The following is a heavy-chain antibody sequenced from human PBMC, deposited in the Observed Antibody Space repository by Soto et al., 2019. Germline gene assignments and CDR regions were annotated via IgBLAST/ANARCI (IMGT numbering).Heavy chain of an antibody. V-gene: IGHV4-39*01. CDR2: IYYSGST. D-gene: IGHD2-15*01. CDR3: ARTRYCSGGSCYRIPDY. J-gene: IGHJ4*02. CDR1: GGSISSSSYY. Sequence: SETLSLTCTVSGGSISSSSYYWGWIRQPPGKGLEWIGSIYYSGSTYYNPSLKSRVTISVDTSKNQFSLKLSSVTAADTAVYYCARTRYCSGGSCYRIPDYWGQGTLVTVSS.